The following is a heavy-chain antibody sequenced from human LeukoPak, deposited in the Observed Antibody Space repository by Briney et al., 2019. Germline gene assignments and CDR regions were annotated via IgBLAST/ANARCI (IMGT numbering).Heavy chain of an antibody. CDR1: GDSVSGYY. CDR3: ARGLRDEERHYGYYYMDV. V-gene: IGHV4-4*09. D-gene: IGHD3-22*01. J-gene: IGHJ6*03. CDR2: LYTSANT. Sequence: LETLSLTCTVSGDSVSGYYGSWIRQPPGKGLEWIGYLYTSANTNYNPSLKSRVTMSVDTSKNQFSLKLSSVTAADTAVYYCARGLRDEERHYGYYYMDVWGKGTMVTVSS.